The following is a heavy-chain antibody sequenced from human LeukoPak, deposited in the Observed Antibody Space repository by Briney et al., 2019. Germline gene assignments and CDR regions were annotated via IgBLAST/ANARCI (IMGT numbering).Heavy chain of an antibody. D-gene: IGHD2-21*02. CDR2: ISHSGSP. CDR1: GYSISSGYY. Sequence: SETLSLTCTVSGYSISSGYYWGWIRQPPGKGLEWIGSISHSGSPYYNPSLKSRVTISVHTSKNQFSLKLSSVTAADTAVYYCARDPVVPATSMQFDWYFDLWGRGTLVTVSS. CDR3: ARDPVVPATSMQFDWYFDL. V-gene: IGHV4-38-2*02. J-gene: IGHJ2*01.